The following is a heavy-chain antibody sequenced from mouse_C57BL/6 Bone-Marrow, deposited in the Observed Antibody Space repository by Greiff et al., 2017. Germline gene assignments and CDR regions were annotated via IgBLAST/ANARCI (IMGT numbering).Heavy chain of an antibody. D-gene: IGHD6-1*01. CDR3: TSGQGFAY. CDR2: IYPGTGGT. CDR1: GYTFTDYE. J-gene: IGHJ3*01. Sequence: VQLQQSGAELVRPGASVTLSCKASGYTFTDYEMHWVKQTPVHGLEWIGAIYPGTGGTAYNQKFKGKAILTADKSSSTAYMALRSLTSEDSAVYYCTSGQGFAYWGQGTLVTVSA. V-gene: IGHV1-15*01.